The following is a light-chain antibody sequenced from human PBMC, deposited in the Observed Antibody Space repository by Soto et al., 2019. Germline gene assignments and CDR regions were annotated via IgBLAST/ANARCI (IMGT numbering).Light chain of an antibody. CDR1: QSVTSN. CDR3: QQYNDWPLT. CDR2: GAS. Sequence: EILMTQSPVTLSVSPGERATLSCRASQSVTSNLAWYQQKPGQAPRRLIYGASTRAPGIPPRFSGSGSGTEFALTINRQESEDFAVYYCQQYNDWPLTFGRGTKVEIK. J-gene: IGKJ4*01. V-gene: IGKV3-15*01.